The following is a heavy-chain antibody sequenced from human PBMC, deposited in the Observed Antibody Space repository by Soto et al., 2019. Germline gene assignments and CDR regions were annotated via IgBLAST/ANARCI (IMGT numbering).Heavy chain of an antibody. Sequence: PGGSLRLSCAASGFTFSNAWMSWVRQAPGKGLEWVGRIKSKTDGGTTDYAAPVKGRFIISRDNAQNSLFLQMNTLRPEDTAMYYCARVAYWGPGTQVTVSS. J-gene: IGHJ4*02. CDR1: GFTFSNAW. CDR3: ARVAY. V-gene: IGHV3-15*01. CDR2: IKSKTDGGTT.